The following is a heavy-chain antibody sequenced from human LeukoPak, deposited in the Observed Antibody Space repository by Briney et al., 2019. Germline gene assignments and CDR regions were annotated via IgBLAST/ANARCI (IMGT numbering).Heavy chain of an antibody. CDR3: GSQKEWSLTEYHFDY. J-gene: IGHJ4*02. CDR1: GYSISSGYY. CDR2: VYHSGST. D-gene: IGHD3-3*01. Sequence: PSETLSLTCTVSGYSISSGYYCGWIRQPPGEGLEWIGSVYHSGSTYYNPSLKSRVTISMDKSKNQFSLKLTAVTAADTAVYYCGSQKEWSLTEYHFDYWGQGTLVTVSS. V-gene: IGHV4-38-2*02.